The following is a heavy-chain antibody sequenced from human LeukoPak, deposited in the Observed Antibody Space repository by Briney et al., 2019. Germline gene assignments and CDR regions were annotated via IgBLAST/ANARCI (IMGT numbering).Heavy chain of an antibody. CDR3: ARDYPPTCYYDSRGELGPFDI. CDR2: ISSSSSYI. Sequence: PGGSLRLSCTASGFTFSSYSMIWVRQAPGKGLKWVSSISSSSSYIYYADSVKGRFTISRDNAKNSLYLQMNSLRAEDTAVYYCARDYPPTCYYDSRGELGPFDIWGQGTMVTASS. D-gene: IGHD3-22*01. J-gene: IGHJ3*02. V-gene: IGHV3-21*01. CDR1: GFTFSSYS.